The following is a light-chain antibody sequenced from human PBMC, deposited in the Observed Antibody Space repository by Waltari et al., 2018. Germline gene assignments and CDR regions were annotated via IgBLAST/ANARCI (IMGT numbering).Light chain of an antibody. V-gene: IGKV1-39*01. Sequence: DIQMTQSPSSLSASVGDTVPVPCRASQNIRTHLNWYQQKPATAPKLLIYAASTLHRGVPSRFSASASGTDFTLTVTNLQPDDFAVYFCQQSFSSPWTFGQGTRV. CDR2: AAS. CDR1: QNIRTH. CDR3: QQSFSSPWT. J-gene: IGKJ1*01.